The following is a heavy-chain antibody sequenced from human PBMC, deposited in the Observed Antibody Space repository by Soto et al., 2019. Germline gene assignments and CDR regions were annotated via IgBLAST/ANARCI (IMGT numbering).Heavy chain of an antibody. V-gene: IGHV3-23*04. Sequence: EAQLVESGGGLVQPGGSLRLSCAASGFAFGSYAMNWVRQAPGKGLEWVSAVTSGGTTYYADSMGGRFTISRANSKNTLYRQMNSLRAEDTAVYYCATELRYLEWCTRPDYWGQGPLVTVSS. J-gene: IGHJ4*02. CDR2: VTSGGTT. CDR3: ATELRYLEWCTRPDY. CDR1: GFAFGSYA. D-gene: IGHD3-3*01.